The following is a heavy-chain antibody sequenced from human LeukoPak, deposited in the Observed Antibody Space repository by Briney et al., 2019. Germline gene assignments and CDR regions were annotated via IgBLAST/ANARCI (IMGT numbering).Heavy chain of an antibody. CDR3: ARAYMTATLHFGS. D-gene: IGHD2-21*02. J-gene: IGHJ4*02. CDR2: IIPIFGTP. CDR1: GCSFSSYA. Sequence: GASEKVSCKASGCSFSSYAISWVRQAPGHPLEWMGGIIPIFGTPHYAQKSQDRVTITADASTSTAYMELSSLRSEDTAVYYCARAYMTATLHFGSWGKGTLVTVSS. V-gene: IGHV1-69*13.